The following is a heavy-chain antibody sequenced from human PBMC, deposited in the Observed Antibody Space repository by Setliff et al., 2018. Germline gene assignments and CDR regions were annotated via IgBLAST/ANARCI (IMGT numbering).Heavy chain of an antibody. CDR1: YGSISSSTSY. CDR3: ARDTYYYDSSGYRYFDY. D-gene: IGHD3-22*01. V-gene: IGHV4-61*02. Sequence: SETLSLTCSVSYGSISSSTSYWTWIRQSAGKGLEWIGRVHSSGSTDYNPTLKSRVTISVDTSKNQFSLKLSSVTAADTAVYYCARDTYYYDSSGYRYFDYWGQGTLVTVSS. J-gene: IGHJ4*02. CDR2: VHSSGST.